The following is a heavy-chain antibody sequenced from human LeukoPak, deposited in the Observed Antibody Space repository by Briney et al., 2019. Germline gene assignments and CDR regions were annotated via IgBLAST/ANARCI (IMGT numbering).Heavy chain of an antibody. J-gene: IGHJ3*01. CDR1: GGSISSYY. CDR3: ARQVATKGEWAFDV. Sequence: PSETLSLTCTVSGGSISSYYWSWIRQPPGKGLEWIGYIYYSGSTNYNPSLKSRVTISVDTSKNQFSLKLTSLTATDTAVYYCARQVATKGEWAFDVWGQGTMVTVSS. V-gene: IGHV4-59*08. CDR2: IYYSGST. D-gene: IGHD5-12*01.